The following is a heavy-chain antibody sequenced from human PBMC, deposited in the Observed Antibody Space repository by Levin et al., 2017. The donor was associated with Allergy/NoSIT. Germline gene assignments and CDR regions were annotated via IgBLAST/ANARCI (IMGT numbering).Heavy chain of an antibody. CDR1: GFTFSSYS. CDR2: ISTSGGYI. CDR3: ARDRLTTVTLYYFDY. V-gene: IGHV3-21*01. D-gene: IGHD4-17*01. Sequence: ETLSLTCAASGFTFSSYSMNWVRQAPGKGLEWVSSISTSGGYINYADSVRGRFTISRDNAKNSLYLQMNSLRAEDTAVYYCARDRLTTVTLYYFDYWGQGTLVTVSS. J-gene: IGHJ4*02.